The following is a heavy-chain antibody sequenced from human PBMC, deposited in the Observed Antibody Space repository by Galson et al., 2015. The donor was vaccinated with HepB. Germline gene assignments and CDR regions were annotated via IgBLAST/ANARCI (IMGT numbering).Heavy chain of an antibody. V-gene: IGHV3-11*05. CDR1: GFTFSDYS. CDR2: ITTSSYT. J-gene: IGHJ6*02. Sequence: SLRLSCADSGFTFSDYSMSWIRQAPGKGLEWVSYITTSSYTNYADSVKGRFTLSRDNTKNSLYLQMNSLRAEDTAVYYCARGHHVMDVWGQGTTVTVSS. CDR3: ARGHHVMDV.